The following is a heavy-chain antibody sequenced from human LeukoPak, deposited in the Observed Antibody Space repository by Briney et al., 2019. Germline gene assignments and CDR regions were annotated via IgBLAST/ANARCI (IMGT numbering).Heavy chain of an antibody. J-gene: IGHJ3*02. Sequence: GESLKISCKGSGYSFTTYWIGWVRQMPGKGLEWMGIIYPGDSDTRYSPSFQGQVTISADKSISTAYLQWSSLKASDTAMYYCARQRSYYDSSGYYYAFDIWGQGTMVTVSS. CDR3: ARQRSYYDSSGYYYAFDI. CDR1: GYSFTTYW. D-gene: IGHD3-22*01. V-gene: IGHV5-51*01. CDR2: IYPGDSDT.